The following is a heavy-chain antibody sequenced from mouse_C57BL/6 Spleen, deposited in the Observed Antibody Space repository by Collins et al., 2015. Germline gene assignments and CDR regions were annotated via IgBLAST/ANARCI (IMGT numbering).Heavy chain of an antibody. J-gene: IGHJ4*01. Sequence: QVQLQQSGPELVKPGASVKISCKASGYAFSGSWMNWVKQRPGQGLEWIGRIYPGDGDTNYNGKFKGKATLTADKSSSTAYMQLSSLTSVDSAVYFCARSGYGNYDYAMDYWGQGTSVTVSS. CDR3: ARSGYGNYDYAMDY. V-gene: IGHV1-82*01. CDR2: IYPGDGDT. CDR1: GYAFSGSW. D-gene: IGHD2-10*02.